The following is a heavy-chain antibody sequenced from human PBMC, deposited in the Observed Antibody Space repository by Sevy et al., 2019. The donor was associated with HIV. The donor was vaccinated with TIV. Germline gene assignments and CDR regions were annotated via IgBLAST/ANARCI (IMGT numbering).Heavy chain of an antibody. Sequence: SETLSLTCIVSGGSIRRSTYYWGWIRQPPGKGLEWIGGVYYIGGTSYNPSLKSRVTLSVDTSKNHFSLKLSSVTAADTALYYCARPMEKATYDTFDIWGQGTMVTVSS. D-gene: IGHD1-26*01. V-gene: IGHV4-39*01. CDR2: VYYIGGT. CDR3: ARPMEKATYDTFDI. J-gene: IGHJ3*02. CDR1: GGSIRRSTYY.